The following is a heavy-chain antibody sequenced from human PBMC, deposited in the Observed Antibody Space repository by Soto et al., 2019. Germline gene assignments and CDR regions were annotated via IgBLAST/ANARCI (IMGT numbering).Heavy chain of an antibody. Sequence: GESLKISCAASGFTFSSYAMSWVRQAPGKGLEWVSAISGSGGSTYYADSVKGRFTISRDNSKNTLYLQMNSLRAEDTAVYYCAKDEGFYDFWSGYYVLYGMDVWGQGTTVTVSS. CDR3: AKDEGFYDFWSGYYVLYGMDV. V-gene: IGHV3-23*01. CDR2: ISGSGGST. CDR1: GFTFSSYA. D-gene: IGHD3-3*01. J-gene: IGHJ6*02.